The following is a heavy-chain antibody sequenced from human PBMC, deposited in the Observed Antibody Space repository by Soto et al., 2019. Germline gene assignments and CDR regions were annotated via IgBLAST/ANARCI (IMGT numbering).Heavy chain of an antibody. J-gene: IGHJ4*02. CDR2: ISDGGST. D-gene: IGHD1-1*01. CDR3: AREGGYVDY. Sequence: SETLSLTCNVSGGSIYTYYWNWIRQSPGKGLEWIGYISDGGSTNYNPSLKSRVTIFVDTSKNQFSLKLISVTGADSAIYYCAREGGYVDYWGQGTLVTVSS. CDR1: GGSIYTYY. V-gene: IGHV4-4*08.